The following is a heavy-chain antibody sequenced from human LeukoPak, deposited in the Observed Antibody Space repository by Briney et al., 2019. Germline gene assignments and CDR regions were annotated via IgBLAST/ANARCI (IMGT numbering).Heavy chain of an antibody. D-gene: IGHD2/OR15-2a*01. CDR1: GGSISSGDYY. CDR2: IYYSGST. V-gene: IGHV4-30-4*08. CDR3: ARVLAPDAFDI. J-gene: IGHJ3*02. Sequence: PSETLSLTCTVSGGSISSGDYYWSWIRQPPGKGLEWIGYIYYSGSTYCNPSLKSRVTISVDTSKNQFSLKLSSVTAADTAVYYCARVLAPDAFDIWGQGTMVTVSS.